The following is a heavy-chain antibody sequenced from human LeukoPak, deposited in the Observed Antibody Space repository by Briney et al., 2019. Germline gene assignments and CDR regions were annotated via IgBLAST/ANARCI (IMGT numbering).Heavy chain of an antibody. V-gene: IGHV4-39*01. CDR3: ARYVTTHNWNDEESSAFDI. D-gene: IGHD1-1*01. CDR1: GGSISSSSYY. J-gene: IGHJ3*02. Sequence: PSETLSLTCTVSGGSISSSSYYWGWIRQPPGKGLEWIGSIYYSGSTYYNPSLKSRVTISVDTSKNQFSLKLSSVTAADTAVYYCARYVTTHNWNDEESSAFDIWGQGTMVTVSS. CDR2: IYYSGST.